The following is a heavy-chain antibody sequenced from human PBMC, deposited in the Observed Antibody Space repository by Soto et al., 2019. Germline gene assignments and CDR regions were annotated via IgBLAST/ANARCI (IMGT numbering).Heavy chain of an antibody. Sequence: PSETLSLTCTVSGGSFKSGSYSWSWIRQPPGKGLEWIGYVYHTGRTSYNPSLKSRVSISMDTSKNQFSLKLSSVTAADTTVYYCARSYDFWSGRGHFDPWGQGILVTVSS. V-gene: IGHV4-61*01. CDR3: ARSYDFWSGRGHFDP. CDR2: VYHTGRT. CDR1: GGSFKSGSYS. J-gene: IGHJ5*02. D-gene: IGHD3-3*01.